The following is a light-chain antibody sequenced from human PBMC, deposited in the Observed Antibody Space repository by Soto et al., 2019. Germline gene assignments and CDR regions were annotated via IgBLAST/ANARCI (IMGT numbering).Light chain of an antibody. CDR3: QQYGSSPWT. J-gene: IGKJ1*01. CDR1: QSVSSY. V-gene: IGKV3-20*01. CDR2: GAS. Sequence: EIVLTQSPATLSVSPGERATLSCRASQSVSSYLAWYRQKPGQAPRLLIYGASSRATGIPDRFSGSGSGTEFTLTISRLEPEDFEVYYCQQYGSSPWTFGQGTKVDIK.